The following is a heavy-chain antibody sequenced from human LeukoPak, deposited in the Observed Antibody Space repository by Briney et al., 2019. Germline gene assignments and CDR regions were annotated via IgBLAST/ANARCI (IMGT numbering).Heavy chain of an antibody. Sequence: ASVKVSCKASGYTFTGYYMHWVRQASGQGLEWMGWINPNSGGTNYAQKFQGWVTMTRDTSISTAYMELSRLRSDDTAVYYCARAGARYNPSGGMDVWGQGTTVTVSS. CDR3: ARAGARYNPSGGMDV. J-gene: IGHJ6*02. D-gene: IGHD1-1*01. V-gene: IGHV1-2*04. CDR2: INPNSGGT. CDR1: GYTFTGYY.